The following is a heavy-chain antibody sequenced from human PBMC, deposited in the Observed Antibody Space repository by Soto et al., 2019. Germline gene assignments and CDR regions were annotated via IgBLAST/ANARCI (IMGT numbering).Heavy chain of an antibody. Sequence: ASVKVSYKASGGTFSSYAISWVRQAPGQGLEWVGGIIPTFGSANYAQKFQGRVTITADKSTSTAYMELSSLRSEDTAVYYCADDRSGYYYFDYWGQGTLVNVSS. CDR2: IIPTFGSA. CDR3: ADDRSGYYYFDY. CDR1: GGTFSSYA. V-gene: IGHV1-69*06. D-gene: IGHD3-22*01. J-gene: IGHJ4*02.